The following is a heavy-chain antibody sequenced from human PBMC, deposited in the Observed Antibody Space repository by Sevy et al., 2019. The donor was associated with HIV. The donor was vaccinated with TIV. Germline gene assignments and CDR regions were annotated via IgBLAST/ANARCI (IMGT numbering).Heavy chain of an antibody. CDR3: SSDPDILSCYPSYYFDY. CDR1: GFSFSKYW. CDR2: IKEDGSQK. V-gene: IGHV3-7*01. J-gene: IGHJ4*02. Sequence: GGSLRLSCAASGFSFSKYWMSWVRQAPGKGLEWVANIKEDGSQKNYLESVKGRFTISRDNAKNLLYLQMNNLRADDTAVYYCSSDPDILSCYPSYYFDYWGQGTLVTVSS. D-gene: IGHD3-9*01.